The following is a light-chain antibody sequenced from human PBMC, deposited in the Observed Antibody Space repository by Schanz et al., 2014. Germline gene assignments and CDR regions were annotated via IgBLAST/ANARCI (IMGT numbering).Light chain of an antibody. Sequence: QSVLTQPASVSGSPGQSITISCTGTSSDIGSYNLVSWYQQHPGKAPKLMIYEDSKRPSGVSNRFSGSKSDNTASLTISGLQAEDEADYYCCSYAGSSTYLIFGGGTKLTVL. CDR2: EDS. CDR3: CSYAGSSTYLI. V-gene: IGLV2-23*01. J-gene: IGLJ2*01. CDR1: SSDIGSYNL.